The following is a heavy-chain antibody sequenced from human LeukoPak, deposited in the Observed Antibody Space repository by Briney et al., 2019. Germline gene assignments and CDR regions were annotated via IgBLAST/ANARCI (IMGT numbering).Heavy chain of an antibody. CDR1: GGSFSGYY. V-gene: IGHV4-34*01. D-gene: IGHD5-24*01. CDR2: INHSGST. J-gene: IGHJ3*01. CDR3: ARHDAIADGQNAFDL. Sequence: PSETLSLTCAVYGGSFSGYYWSWIRQPPGKGLEWIGEINHSGSTNYNPSLKSRVTISVDTSKNQFSLKLSSVTAADTAVYYCARHDAIADGQNAFDLWGQGTKVTVSS.